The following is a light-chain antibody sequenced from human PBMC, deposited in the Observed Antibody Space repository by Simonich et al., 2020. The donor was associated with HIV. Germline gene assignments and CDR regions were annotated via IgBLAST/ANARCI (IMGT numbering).Light chain of an antibody. CDR3: FSTDSSGDHRV. CDR2: EDS. Sequence: SYELTQPPSVSVSPGQTARITCSGAALPKKYAYWYQQKSGQAPVLVIYEDSKRTSGSGIPERFSGSNSGTMATLTISGAQVEDEADYYCFSTDSSGDHRVFGGGTKLTVL. J-gene: IGLJ2*01. CDR1: ALPKKY. V-gene: IGLV3-10*01.